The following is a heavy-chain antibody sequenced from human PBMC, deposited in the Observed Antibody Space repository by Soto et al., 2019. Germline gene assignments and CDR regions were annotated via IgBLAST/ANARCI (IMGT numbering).Heavy chain of an antibody. CDR1: GYTFMSYD. D-gene: IGHD3-10*01. J-gene: IGHJ4*02. V-gene: IGHV1-8*03. Sequence: GASVKVSCKASGYTFMSYDINWVRQATGQGLEWMGWMNPNSGNRGYAQKLQGRVTITADKSTSTAYMEQSSLRSEDTVLYYCARVNHGSGSYNDYWGQGTLVTVSS. CDR3: ARVNHGSGSYNDY. CDR2: MNPNSGNR.